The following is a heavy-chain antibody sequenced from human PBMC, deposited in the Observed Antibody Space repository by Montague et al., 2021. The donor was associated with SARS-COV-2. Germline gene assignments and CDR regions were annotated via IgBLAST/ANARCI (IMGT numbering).Heavy chain of an antibody. D-gene: IGHD3-3*01. J-gene: IGHJ5*02. Sequence: TLSLTCTVSGGSIRSGIYYWSWIRQPAGKGLEWIGRIYTSGSTNHNPSLNSRVTISVDTSKNQFSLKLSSVTAADTAVYYRARGTTVSSSGYYTGWFDPWGQGTLVTVSS. CDR2: IYTSGST. CDR1: GGSIRSGIYY. CDR3: ARGTTVSSSGYYTGWFDP. V-gene: IGHV4-61*02.